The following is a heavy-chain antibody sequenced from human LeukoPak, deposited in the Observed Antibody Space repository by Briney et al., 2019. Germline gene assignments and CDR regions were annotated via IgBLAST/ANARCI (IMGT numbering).Heavy chain of an antibody. Sequence: SQTLSLTCAISGDSVSSNSAAWNWIRQSSSRGLEWLGRTYFRSQWYNEYAVSVKSRITINVDTSKNQFALQLNSVTPEDTAVYYCARGWEPYSSSLDFWGQGTLVTVSS. J-gene: IGHJ4*02. CDR3: ARGWEPYSSSLDF. V-gene: IGHV6-1*01. D-gene: IGHD6-13*01. CDR1: GDSVSSNSAA. CDR2: TYFRSQWYN.